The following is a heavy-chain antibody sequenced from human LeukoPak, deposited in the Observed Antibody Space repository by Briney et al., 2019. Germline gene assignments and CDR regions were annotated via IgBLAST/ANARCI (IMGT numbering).Heavy chain of an antibody. CDR1: GFTFSSHW. D-gene: IGHD2-2*01. CDR2: INPEGSDK. V-gene: IGHV3-7*03. CDR3: ARLKGSTSVFDY. Sequence: GGSLRLSCVASGFTFSSHWMTWVRQAPGKGLEWVGNINPEGSDKFCVDSVKGRFTMSRDNARNSLYLQLGSLRAEDTAVYYCARLKGSTSVFDYWGQGTLVTV. J-gene: IGHJ4*02.